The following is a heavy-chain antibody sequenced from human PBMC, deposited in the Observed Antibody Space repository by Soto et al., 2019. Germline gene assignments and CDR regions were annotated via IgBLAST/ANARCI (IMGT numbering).Heavy chain of an antibody. J-gene: IGHJ3*02. CDR1: GGSISSYY. V-gene: IGHV4-59*01. Sequence: PSETLSLTCPVSGGSISSYYWSWIRQPPGKGLEWIGYIYYSGSTNYNPSLKSRVTISVDTSKNQFSLKLSSVTAADTAVYYCARGRIVVPHGAFDIWGQGTMVT. CDR2: IYYSGST. D-gene: IGHD3-22*01. CDR3: ARGRIVVPHGAFDI.